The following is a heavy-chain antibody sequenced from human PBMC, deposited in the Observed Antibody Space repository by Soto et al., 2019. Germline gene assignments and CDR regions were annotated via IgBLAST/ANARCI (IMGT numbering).Heavy chain of an antibody. CDR1: GGSFSGYY. V-gene: IGHV4-34*01. Sequence: NLSETLSLTCAVYGGSFSGYYWSWIRQPPGKGLEWIGEINHSGSTNYNPSLKSRVTISVDTSKNQFSLKLSSVTAADTAVYYCARSGVLLWFGYWFDHWGQGTLVTVSS. J-gene: IGHJ5*02. CDR2: INHSGST. CDR3: ARSGVLLWFGYWFDH. D-gene: IGHD3-10*01.